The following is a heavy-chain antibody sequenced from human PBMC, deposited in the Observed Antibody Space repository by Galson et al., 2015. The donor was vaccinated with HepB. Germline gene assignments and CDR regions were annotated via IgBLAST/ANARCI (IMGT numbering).Heavy chain of an antibody. D-gene: IGHD6-13*01. CDR2: IYTSGST. J-gene: IGHJ6*02. Sequence: ETLSLTCTVSGGSISSYYWSWIRQPAGKGLEWIGRIYTSGSTNYNPSLKSRATMSVDTSKNQFSLKLSSVTAADTAVYYCARDVSIAAAGPYYYYGMDVWGQGTTVTVSS. CDR1: GGSISSYY. V-gene: IGHV4-4*07. CDR3: ARDVSIAAAGPYYYYGMDV.